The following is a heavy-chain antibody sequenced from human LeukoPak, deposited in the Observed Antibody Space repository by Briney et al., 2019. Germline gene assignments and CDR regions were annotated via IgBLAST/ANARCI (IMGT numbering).Heavy chain of an antibody. CDR1: GDSVSSNSAA. CDR3: ARVRYDFWSGDYYYYGMDV. Sequence: SQTLSLTCAISGDSVSSNSAAWNWIRQSPSRGLEWLGRTYYRSKWYNDYAVSVKSLITINPDTSKNQFSLQLNSVTPEDTAVYYCARVRYDFWSGDYYYYGMDVWGQGTTVTVSS. CDR2: TYYRSKWYN. V-gene: IGHV6-1*01. J-gene: IGHJ6*02. D-gene: IGHD3-3*01.